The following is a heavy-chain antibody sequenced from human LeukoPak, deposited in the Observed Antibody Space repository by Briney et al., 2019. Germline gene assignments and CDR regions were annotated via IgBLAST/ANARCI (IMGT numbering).Heavy chain of an antibody. CDR3: ARVYSSGWSPSYYYYGMDV. Sequence: SETLSLTCAVYGGSFSGYYWSWIRQPPGKGLEWIGEINHSGSTNYNPSLKSRVTISVDTSKNQFSLKLSSVTAADTAVYYCARVYSSGWSPSYYYYGMDVWGQGTTVTVSS. J-gene: IGHJ6*02. CDR1: GGSFSGYY. D-gene: IGHD6-19*01. CDR2: INHSGST. V-gene: IGHV4-34*01.